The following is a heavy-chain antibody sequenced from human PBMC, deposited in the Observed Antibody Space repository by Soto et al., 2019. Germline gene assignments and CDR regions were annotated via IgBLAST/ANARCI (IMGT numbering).Heavy chain of an antibody. V-gene: IGHV3-30-3*01. CDR1: GFTFSSYA. J-gene: IGHJ4*02. CDR3: ARDLVATMEAGFDY. Sequence: QVQLVESGGGVVQPGRSLRLSCAASGFTFSSYAMHWVRQAPGKGLEWVAVISYDGSNKYYADSVKGRFTISRDNSKNTLYLQMNSLRAEDTAVYYCARDLVATMEAGFDYWGQGTLVTVSS. D-gene: IGHD5-12*01. CDR2: ISYDGSNK.